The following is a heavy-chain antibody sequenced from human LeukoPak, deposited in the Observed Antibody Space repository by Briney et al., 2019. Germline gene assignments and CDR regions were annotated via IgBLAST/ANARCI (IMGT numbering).Heavy chain of an antibody. J-gene: IGHJ4*02. Sequence: GGSLRLSCAASGFTFSSYAMSWVRQAPGKGLEWVSAISGSGGSTYYADSAKGRFTISRDNSKNTLYLQMNSLRAGDTAVYYCAKDFSSGSYYVAYYFDYWGQGTLVTVSS. CDR1: GFTFSSYA. D-gene: IGHD1-26*01. CDR2: ISGSGGST. V-gene: IGHV3-23*01. CDR3: AKDFSSGSYYVAYYFDY.